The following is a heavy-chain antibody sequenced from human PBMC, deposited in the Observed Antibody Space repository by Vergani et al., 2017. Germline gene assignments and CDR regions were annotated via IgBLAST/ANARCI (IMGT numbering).Heavy chain of an antibody. CDR2: IYYSGST. D-gene: IGHD4-17*01. Sequence: QVQLQESGPGLVKPSETLSLTCTVSGGSISSYYWSWIRQPPGKGLEWIGYIYYSGSTNYNPSLKSRVTISVDTSKNQFSLKLSSVTAADTAVYYRARWGDYVSFDYWGQGTLVTVSS. V-gene: IGHV4-59*01. CDR1: GGSISSYY. J-gene: IGHJ4*02. CDR3: ARWGDYVSFDY.